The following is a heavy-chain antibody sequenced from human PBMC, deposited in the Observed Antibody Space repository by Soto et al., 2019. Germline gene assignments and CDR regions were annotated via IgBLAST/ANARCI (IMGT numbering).Heavy chain of an antibody. Sequence: PGGSLRLSCAASGFTFISYAMSWVRQAPGKGLEWVSAISGSGGSTYYADSVKGRFTISRDNSKNTLYLQMNSLRAEDTAVYYCAKAYYGSGSYYIDYWGQGTLVTVSS. CDR1: GFTFISYA. D-gene: IGHD3-10*01. V-gene: IGHV3-23*01. CDR2: ISGSGGST. J-gene: IGHJ4*02. CDR3: AKAYYGSGSYYIDY.